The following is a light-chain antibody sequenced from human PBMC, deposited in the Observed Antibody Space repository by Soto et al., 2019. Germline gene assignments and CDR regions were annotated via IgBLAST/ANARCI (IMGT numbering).Light chain of an antibody. J-gene: IGKJ5*01. V-gene: IGKV3-15*01. CDR1: QSVGST. Sequence: EIVMTQSPATLSVSPGERATLSCRASQSVGSTLAWSQQKPGQAPRLLIYGASTSATSISARFSGSGSATDFALYICGLESGDCAVYYCQQYNQWQINFGQGTRLEIK. CDR3: QQYNQWQIN. CDR2: GAS.